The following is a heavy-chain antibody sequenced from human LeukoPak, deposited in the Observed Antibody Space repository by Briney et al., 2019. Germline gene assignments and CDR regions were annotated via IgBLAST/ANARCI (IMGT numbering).Heavy chain of an antibody. CDR2: IYTSGST. V-gene: IGHV4-4*07. J-gene: IGHJ4*02. Sequence: GSLRLSCAASGFTFSSYAMSWIRQPAGKGLEWIGRIYTSGSTNYNPSLKSRVTISVDTSKNQFSLKLSSVTAADTAVYYCARVVNYYDSSGYYYSLFDYWGQGTLVTVSS. D-gene: IGHD3-22*01. CDR1: GFTFSSYA. CDR3: ARVVNYYDSSGYYYSLFDY.